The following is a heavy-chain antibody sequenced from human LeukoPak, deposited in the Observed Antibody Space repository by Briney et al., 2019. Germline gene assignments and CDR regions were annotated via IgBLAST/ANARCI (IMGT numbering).Heavy chain of an antibody. D-gene: IGHD3-9*01. J-gene: IGHJ3*01. V-gene: IGHV4-38-2*02. CDR3: ARGGGLRYFDWFRPAGLNAFDV. CDR1: GYSISSGYY. CDR2: IYHGGRT. Sequence: PSETLSLTCIVSGYSISSGYYWGWIRQPPGKGLEWIGSIYHGGRTYYNPSLKSRVTISVDTSENQFSLKLSSVTAADTAVYYCARGGGLRYFDWFRPAGLNAFDVWGQGTMVTVSS.